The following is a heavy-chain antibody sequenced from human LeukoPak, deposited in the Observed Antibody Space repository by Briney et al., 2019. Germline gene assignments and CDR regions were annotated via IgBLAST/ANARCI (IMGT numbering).Heavy chain of an antibody. CDR1: GGTFSSYA. D-gene: IGHD6-13*01. Sequence: GASVKVSCKASGGTFSSYAISWVRQAPRQGLEWMGGIIPIFGTANYAQKFQGRVTITADESTSTAYMELSSLRSEDTAVYYCARAGFIAAVPALSGMDVWGQGTTVTVSS. CDR3: ARAGFIAAVPALSGMDV. V-gene: IGHV1-69*13. CDR2: IIPIFGTA. J-gene: IGHJ6*02.